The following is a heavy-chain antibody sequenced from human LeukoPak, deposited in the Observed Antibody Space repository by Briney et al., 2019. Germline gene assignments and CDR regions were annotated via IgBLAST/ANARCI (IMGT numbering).Heavy chain of an antibody. CDR2: LTWNADRT. J-gene: IGHJ4*02. CDR1: GFTFDDYT. V-gene: IGHV3-43*01. Sequence: PGGSLRLSCAASGFTFDDYTMYWVRQPPGTGLEWVSLLTWNADRTYYADSVKGRFTISRDNSKNSLYLQMNSLKIDDTALYYCARDIAVAATGGAFDYWGQGTLVTVSS. D-gene: IGHD2-15*01. CDR3: ARDIAVAATGGAFDY.